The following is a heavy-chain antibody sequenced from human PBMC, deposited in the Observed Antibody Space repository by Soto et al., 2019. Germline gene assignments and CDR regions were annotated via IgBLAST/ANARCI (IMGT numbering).Heavy chain of an antibody. CDR2: TYYRSKWYN. Sequence: SQTLSLTCAISGDSVSSNSAAWNWIMRSRSRGLEWLGRTYYRSKWYNDYAVSVKSRITINPDTSKNQFSLQLNSVTPEDTAVYYCARRPSVYSRDNWFDPWGQGTLVTVSS. CDR1: GDSVSSNSAA. J-gene: IGHJ5*02. CDR3: ARRPSVYSRDNWFDP. V-gene: IGHV6-1*01. D-gene: IGHD6-13*01.